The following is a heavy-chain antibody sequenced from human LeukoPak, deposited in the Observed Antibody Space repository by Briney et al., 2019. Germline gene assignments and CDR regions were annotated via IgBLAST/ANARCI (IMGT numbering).Heavy chain of an antibody. D-gene: IGHD3-3*01. J-gene: IGHJ6*03. Sequence: SETLSLTCTVSGGSISSSSYYWGWIRQPPGKGLEWIGSIYYSGSTYDNPARKSRFTISVDTSKNQFSLKLSSVTAADTAVYYCARHGYDFWSGYYRDYYYYYMDVWGKGTTVTVSS. V-gene: IGHV4-39*01. CDR2: IYYSGST. CDR1: GGSISSSSYY. CDR3: ARHGYDFWSGYYRDYYYYYMDV.